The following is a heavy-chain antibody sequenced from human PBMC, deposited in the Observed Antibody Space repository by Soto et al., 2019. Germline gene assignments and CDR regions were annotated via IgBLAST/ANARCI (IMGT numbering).Heavy chain of an antibody. Sequence: GASVKVSCKASGYTFTSYDINWVRQATGQGFEWMGWMNPNSGNTGYAQKFQGRVTMTRDTSITTAYMELSSLRSEDTAVYYCATWAGITIFGVDPSYYGMDVWGQGTTVTVSS. CDR3: ATWAGITIFGVDPSYYGMDV. D-gene: IGHD3-3*01. V-gene: IGHV1-8*01. CDR1: GYTFTSYD. J-gene: IGHJ6*02. CDR2: MNPNSGNT.